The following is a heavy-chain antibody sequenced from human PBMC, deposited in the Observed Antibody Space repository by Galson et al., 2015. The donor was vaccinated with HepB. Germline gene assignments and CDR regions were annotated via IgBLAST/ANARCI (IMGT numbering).Heavy chain of an antibody. D-gene: IGHD1-26*01. CDR1: GFTFSSYD. Sequence: SLRLSCAASGFTFSSYDMNWVRQAPGKGLEWVAGISYDGSNKYYADSVKGRFTISRDNSKNTLYLQMNSLRAEDTAVYYCAKDSAGATYYYYYMDVWGKGTTVTVSS. CDR3: AKDSAGATYYYYYMDV. J-gene: IGHJ6*03. V-gene: IGHV3-30*18. CDR2: ISYDGSNK.